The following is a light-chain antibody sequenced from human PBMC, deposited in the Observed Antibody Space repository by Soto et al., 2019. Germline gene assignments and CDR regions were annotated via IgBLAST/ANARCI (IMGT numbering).Light chain of an antibody. CDR1: SSNIGSNT. J-gene: IGLJ1*01. CDR2: ANN. CDR3: AAWDDRLNGYV. Sequence: QSVLTQPPSASGTPGQRVTISCSGSSSNIGSNTVNWYQQLPGTAPKLLIHANNQRPSGVPDRFSGSKSGTSASLAISWLQSEEADYYCAAWDDRLNGYVLGPGTKV. V-gene: IGLV1-44*01.